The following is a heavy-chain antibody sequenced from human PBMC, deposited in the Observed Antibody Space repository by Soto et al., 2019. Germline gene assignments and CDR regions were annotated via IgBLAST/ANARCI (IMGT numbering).Heavy chain of an antibody. Sequence: PSETLSLTCTVSGGSISSSSYYWGWIRQPPGKGLEWIGSIYYSGGTHYNPSLKSRVTISVDTSKNQFSLKLSSVTAADTAVYYCARHADSSSWYRGYYYYGMDVWGQGTTVTVSS. CDR3: ARHADSSSWYRGYYYYGMDV. D-gene: IGHD6-13*01. CDR2: IYYSGGT. J-gene: IGHJ6*02. CDR1: GGSISSSSYY. V-gene: IGHV4-39*01.